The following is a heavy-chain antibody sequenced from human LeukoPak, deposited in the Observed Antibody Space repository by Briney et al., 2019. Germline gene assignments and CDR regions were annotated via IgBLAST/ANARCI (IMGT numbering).Heavy chain of an antibody. D-gene: IGHD6-13*01. CDR2: ISYDGSNK. J-gene: IGHJ6*02. Sequence: GGSLRLSCAASGFTFSSYAMHWVRQAPGKGLEWVAVISYDGSNKYYADSVKGRFTISRDNAKNSLYLQMNSLRAEDTALYYCAKGVGYSSSWYHYYYGMDVWGQGTTVTVSS. CDR1: GFTFSSYA. CDR3: AKGVGYSSSWYHYYYGMDV. V-gene: IGHV3-30-3*01.